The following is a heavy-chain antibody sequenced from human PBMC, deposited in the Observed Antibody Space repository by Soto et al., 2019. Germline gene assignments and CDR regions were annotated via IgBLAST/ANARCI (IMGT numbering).Heavy chain of an antibody. CDR3: ARERFGELGYYFDY. Sequence: SETLSLTCTVSGGSISSGGYYWSWIRQHPGKGLEWIGYIYYSGSTYYNPSLKSRVTISVDTSKNQFSLKLSSVTAADTAVYYCARERFGELGYYFDYWGQGTLVTVSS. J-gene: IGHJ4*02. V-gene: IGHV4-31*03. CDR1: GGSISSGGYY. CDR2: IYYSGST. D-gene: IGHD3-10*01.